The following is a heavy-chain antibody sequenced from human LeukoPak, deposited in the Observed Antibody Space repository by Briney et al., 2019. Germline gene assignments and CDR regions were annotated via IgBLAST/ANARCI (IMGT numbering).Heavy chain of an antibody. J-gene: IGHJ4*02. CDR2: ISHSGNI. CDR1: GFTFSNYA. Sequence: PGGSLRLSCAASGFTFSNYAMTWVRQPPGKGLEWIGEISHSGNINYNPSLKSRVTISVDKAKNQFSLRLTSVTTADTAVYYCARGGLAFGGNWGQGTLVTVSS. D-gene: IGHD1-14*01. CDR3: ARGGLAFGGN. V-gene: IGHV4-4*02.